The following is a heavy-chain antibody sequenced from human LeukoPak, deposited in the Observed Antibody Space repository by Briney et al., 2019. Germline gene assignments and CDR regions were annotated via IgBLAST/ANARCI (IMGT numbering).Heavy chain of an antibody. Sequence: PGGSLRLSCAASGFTFSSFGMHWVRLAPGKGLEWVAVIWYDGSNKYYADSVKGRFTISRDNSENTLYLQMNSLRAEDMAVYYCARDETTGVLHFDYWGPGTLVTVSS. V-gene: IGHV3-33*01. J-gene: IGHJ4*02. CDR1: GFTFSSFG. D-gene: IGHD4-11*01. CDR2: IWYDGSNK. CDR3: ARDETTGVLHFDY.